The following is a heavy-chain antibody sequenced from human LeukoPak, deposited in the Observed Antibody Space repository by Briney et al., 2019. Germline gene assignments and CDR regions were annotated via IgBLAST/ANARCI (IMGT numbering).Heavy chain of an antibody. CDR1: GYTFTGYY. V-gene: IGHV1-2*02. J-gene: IGHJ4*02. D-gene: IGHD6-13*01. Sequence: ASVKVSCKASGYTFTGYYMHWVRQAPGQGLVWMGWINPNSGGTNYAQKFQGRVTMTRDTSISTAYMELSRLRSDDTAVYYCARDSSPIEHPYCFDYWGQGTLVTVSS. CDR2: INPNSGGT. CDR3: ARDSSPIEHPYCFDY.